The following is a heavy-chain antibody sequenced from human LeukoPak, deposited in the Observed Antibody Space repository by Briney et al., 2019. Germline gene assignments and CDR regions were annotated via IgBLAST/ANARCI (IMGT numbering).Heavy chain of an antibody. V-gene: IGHV5-51*01. D-gene: IGHD3-9*01. CDR2: IYPGDSDT. CDR3: ARRDILTGYYTDPFDY. Sequence: GESLKISCKGSGYSFTSYWIGWVRQMPGKGLEWMGIIYPGDSDTRYSPSFQGQVTISADKSISTAYLQWSSLKASDTAMYYCARRDILTGYYTDPFDYWGQGTLVTVSS. CDR1: GYSFTSYW. J-gene: IGHJ4*02.